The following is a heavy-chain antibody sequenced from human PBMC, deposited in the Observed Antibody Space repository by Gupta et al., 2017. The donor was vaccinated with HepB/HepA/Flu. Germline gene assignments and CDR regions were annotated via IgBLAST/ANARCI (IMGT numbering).Heavy chain of an antibody. J-gene: IGHJ4*02. Sequence: EVQLLESGGGLVQPGGSLRLSCAASGFTFSSYAMSWVRQAPGKGLEWVSAISGSGGSTYYADSVKGRFTISRDNSKNTLYLQMNSLRAEDTAVYYCALLSLRPHYFDYWGQGTLVTVSS. D-gene: IGHD2-21*01. CDR2: ISGSGGST. CDR3: ALLSLRPHYFDY. V-gene: IGHV3-23*01. CDR1: GFTFSSYA.